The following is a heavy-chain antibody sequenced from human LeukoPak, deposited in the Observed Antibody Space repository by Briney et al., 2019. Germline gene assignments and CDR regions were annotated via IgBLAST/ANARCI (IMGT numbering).Heavy chain of an antibody. D-gene: IGHD6-19*01. V-gene: IGHV3-30*18. Sequence: QSGGSLRLSCAASGFTFSSYGMHWVRQAPGKGLEWVAVISYDGSNKYYADSVKGRFTISRDNSKNTLYLQMNSLRAEDTAVYYCAKDGKQWLGVDAFDIWGQGTMVTVSS. CDR1: GFTFSSYG. CDR2: ISYDGSNK. CDR3: AKDGKQWLGVDAFDI. J-gene: IGHJ3*02.